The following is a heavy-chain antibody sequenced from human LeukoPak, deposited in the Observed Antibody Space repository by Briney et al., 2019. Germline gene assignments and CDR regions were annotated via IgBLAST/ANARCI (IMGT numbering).Heavy chain of an antibody. CDR2: IKQDGTEK. CDR1: GFTFTTYW. V-gene: IGHV3-7*01. D-gene: IGHD3-10*01. CDR3: AKVAHYYYGSESYYFFEH. J-gene: IGHJ4*02. Sequence: GGSLRLSCAASGFTFTTYWMSWVRQPPGKGLEWVANIKQDGTEKYYVDSVKGRFTISRDNAKNSLYLQMNSLRVEDTATYYCAKVAHYYYGSESYYFFEHWGQGTPVTASS.